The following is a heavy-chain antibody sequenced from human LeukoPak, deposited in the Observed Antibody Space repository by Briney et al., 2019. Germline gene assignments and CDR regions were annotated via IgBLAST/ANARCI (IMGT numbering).Heavy chain of an antibody. Sequence: PSETLSLTCTVSGGSISSYYWSWIRQPPGKGLEWIGYIYYSGSTNYDPSLKSRVTISVDTSKNQFSLKLSSVTAADTAVYYCARDPYYYDSSGYYRPDYWGQGTLVTVSS. CDR2: IYYSGST. CDR3: ARDPYYYDSSGYYRPDY. D-gene: IGHD3-22*01. V-gene: IGHV4-59*12. J-gene: IGHJ4*02. CDR1: GGSISSYY.